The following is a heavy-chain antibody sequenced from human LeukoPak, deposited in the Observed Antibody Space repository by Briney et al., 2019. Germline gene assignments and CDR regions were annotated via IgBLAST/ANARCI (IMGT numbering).Heavy chain of an antibody. D-gene: IGHD3-22*01. CDR1: GFTFSSYA. V-gene: IGHV3-23*01. J-gene: IGHJ4*02. CDR2: ISGSGGST. CDR3: AKSITMIVVVKGYFDY. Sequence: GGSLRLSCAASGFTFSSYAMSWVRQAPGKGLEWVSAISGSGGSTYYADSVKGRFTISRDNSKNTLYLQMNSLRAEGTAVYYCAKSITMIVVVKGYFDYWGQGTLVTVSS.